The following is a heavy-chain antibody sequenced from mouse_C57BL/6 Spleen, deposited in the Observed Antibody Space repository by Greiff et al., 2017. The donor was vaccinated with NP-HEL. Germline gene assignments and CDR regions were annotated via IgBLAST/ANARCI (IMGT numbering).Heavy chain of an antibody. J-gene: IGHJ1*03. Sequence: EVKLVESGGGLVKPGGSLKLSCAASGFTFSSYTMSWVRQTPEKRLEWVATISGGGGNTYYPDSVKGRFTISRDNAKNTLYLQMSSLRSEDTALYYCARHEGDGYFWYFDVWGTGTTVTVSS. CDR3: ARHEGDGYFWYFDV. V-gene: IGHV5-9*01. CDR1: GFTFSSYT. CDR2: ISGGGGNT. D-gene: IGHD2-3*01.